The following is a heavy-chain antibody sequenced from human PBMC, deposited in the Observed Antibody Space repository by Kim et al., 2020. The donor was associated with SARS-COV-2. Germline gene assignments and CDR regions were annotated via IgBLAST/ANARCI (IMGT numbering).Heavy chain of an antibody. V-gene: IGHV3-15*01. CDR2: IKSKTDGGTT. CDR3: TTSRVI. Sequence: GSLRLSCAASGFPFSNAWMTWVRQAPGKGLEWVGHIKSKTDGGTTDYAAPVKGRFTISRDDSKNTLYLQMSSLKTEDTAVYYCTTSRVIWGQGTMVTVSS. J-gene: IGHJ3*02. CDR1: GFPFSNAW.